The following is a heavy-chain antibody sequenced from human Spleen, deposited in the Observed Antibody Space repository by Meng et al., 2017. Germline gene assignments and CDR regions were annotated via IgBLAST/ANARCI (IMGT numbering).Heavy chain of an antibody. Sequence: GGSLRLSCVASGITFRNLWMTWVRQAPGKGLEWVGRIKSKVNGGTTDFAAPVKGRFTISRDDSKNTLYLQMNSLKTEDTAVYYCTTDLTMVRGVIFPWGQGTLVTVSS. CDR2: IKSKVNGGTT. V-gene: IGHV3-15*01. D-gene: IGHD3-10*01. CDR3: TTDLTMVRGVIFP. CDR1: GITFRNLW. J-gene: IGHJ5*02.